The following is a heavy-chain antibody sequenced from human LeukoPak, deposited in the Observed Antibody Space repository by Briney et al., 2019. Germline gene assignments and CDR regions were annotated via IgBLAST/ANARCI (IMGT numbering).Heavy chain of an antibody. CDR3: ARVYSSSVFDY. CDR1: SGSIDSYY. Sequence: SETLSLTCSVSSGSIDSYYWSWIRQPPGKGLEWIGSIYYTGSTNYSPSLRSRVTISVDTSKNQFSLKLSSVTAADTAVYYCARVYSSSVFDYWGQGTLVTVSS. V-gene: IGHV4-59*12. J-gene: IGHJ4*02. CDR2: IYYTGST. D-gene: IGHD6-6*01.